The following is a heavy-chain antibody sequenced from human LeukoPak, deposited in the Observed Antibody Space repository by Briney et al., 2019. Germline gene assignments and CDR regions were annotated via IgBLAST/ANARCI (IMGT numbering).Heavy chain of an antibody. J-gene: IGHJ4*02. CDR3: ARDNNGPDY. CDR2: IKQDDSEI. D-gene: IGHD2-8*01. Sequence: EGSLRLSCAASGFTFSTYWMTWVRQAPGKGLEWVASIKQDDSEIYYVDSVKGRFTISRDNAKNSLYLQMNSLRAEDTAVYYCARDNNGPDYWGQGTLVTVSS. CDR1: GFTFSTYW. V-gene: IGHV3-7*01.